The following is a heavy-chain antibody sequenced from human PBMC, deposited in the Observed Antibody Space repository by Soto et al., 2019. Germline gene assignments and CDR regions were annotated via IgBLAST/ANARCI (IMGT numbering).Heavy chain of an antibody. V-gene: IGHV5-51*01. CDR2: IYPGDSDT. J-gene: IGHJ4*02. D-gene: IGHD6-25*01. CDR1: GYIFSTYF. CDR3: ARARAYSSASYYFDY. Sequence: GESLKISCKGSGYIFSTYFIGWVRQMPGKGLEWMGIIYPGDSDTRYSPSFQGQVTISADKSISTAYLQWSSLKASDTAMYFCARARAYSSASYYFDYWGQGTLVTVSS.